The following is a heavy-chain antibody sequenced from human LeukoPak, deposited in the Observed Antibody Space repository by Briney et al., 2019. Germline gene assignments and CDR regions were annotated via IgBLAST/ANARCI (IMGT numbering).Heavy chain of an antibody. Sequence: GGSLRLSCAASGFTFSSYAMHWVRQAPGKGLEWVAVISYDGTNKYYTDSVKGRFNISRDSSKNTVYLQMNSLRAEDTAVYYCARESAGSGSRFDPWGQGTLVTVSS. CDR3: ARESAGSGSRFDP. CDR1: GFTFSSYA. D-gene: IGHD3-10*01. J-gene: IGHJ5*02. CDR2: ISYDGTNK. V-gene: IGHV3-30*10.